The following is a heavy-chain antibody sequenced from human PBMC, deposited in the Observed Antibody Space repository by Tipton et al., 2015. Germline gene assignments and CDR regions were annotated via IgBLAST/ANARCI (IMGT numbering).Heavy chain of an antibody. CDR1: SDSINKYY. J-gene: IGHJ4*02. D-gene: IGHD4-23*01. V-gene: IGHV4-59*01. Sequence: TLSLTCTVSSDSINKYYWSWIRQPPGKELQWIGYIQYSGGTNYNPSLKSRVTISVDTSKTQFSLKMSSVTASDTAVYYCARARGRHGGLFDSWGQGTLVIVSS. CDR2: IQYSGGT. CDR3: ARARGRHGGLFDS.